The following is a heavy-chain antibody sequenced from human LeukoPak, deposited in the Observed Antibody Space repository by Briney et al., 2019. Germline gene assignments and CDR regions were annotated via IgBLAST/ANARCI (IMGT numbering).Heavy chain of an antibody. Sequence: PGGSLRLSCAASGXTFSDYYMSWIRQAPGKGLEWVSYISSSSSYTNYADSVKGRFTISKDNAKNSLYLQMNSLRAEDTAVYYCARDEQQNLYYYYGMDVWGQGTTVTVSS. CDR2: ISSSSSYT. V-gene: IGHV3-11*05. J-gene: IGHJ6*02. CDR1: GXTFSDYY. CDR3: ARDEQQNLYYYYGMDV. D-gene: IGHD1/OR15-1a*01.